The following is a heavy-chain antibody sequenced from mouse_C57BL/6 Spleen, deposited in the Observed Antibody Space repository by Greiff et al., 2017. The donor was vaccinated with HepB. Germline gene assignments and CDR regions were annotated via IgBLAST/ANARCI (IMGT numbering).Heavy chain of an antibody. CDR2: IYPRSGNT. CDR1: GYTFTSYG. CDR3: ARGDDFAY. J-gene: IGHJ3*01. V-gene: IGHV1-81*01. D-gene: IGHD2-3*01. Sequence: QVQLKQSGAELARPGASVKLSCKASGYTFTSYGISWVKQRTGQGLEWIGEIYPRSGNTYYNEKFKGKATLTADKSSSTAYMELRSLTSEDSAVYFCARGDDFAYWGQGTLVTVSA.